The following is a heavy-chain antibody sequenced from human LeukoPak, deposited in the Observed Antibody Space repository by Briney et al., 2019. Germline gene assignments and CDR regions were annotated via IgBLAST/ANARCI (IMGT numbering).Heavy chain of an antibody. J-gene: IGHJ4*02. Sequence: SETLSLTCTVSGGSINSYYWSWIRQPPGKGLEWIGYIYYSGSTNYNPSLKSRVTISVHTSKNQFSLKLSSVTVADTAVYYCARDTAMDVTNFDYWGQGTLVTVSS. D-gene: IGHD5-18*01. V-gene: IGHV4-59*01. CDR3: ARDTAMDVTNFDY. CDR1: GGSINSYY. CDR2: IYYSGST.